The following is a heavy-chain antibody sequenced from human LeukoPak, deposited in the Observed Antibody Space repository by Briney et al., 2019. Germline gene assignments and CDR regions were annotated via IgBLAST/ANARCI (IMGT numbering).Heavy chain of an antibody. CDR1: GYTFTSYG. J-gene: IGHJ3*02. Sequence: ASVKVSCKASGYTFTSYGISWVRQAPGQGLEWMGWISAYNGNTNYAQKLQGRVTMTTDTSTSTAYMELRSLRSDDTAVYYCARDAYCGGDCYSRGAFDIWGQGTMVTVSS. CDR2: ISAYNGNT. V-gene: IGHV1-18*01. D-gene: IGHD2-21*02. CDR3: ARDAYCGGDCYSRGAFDI.